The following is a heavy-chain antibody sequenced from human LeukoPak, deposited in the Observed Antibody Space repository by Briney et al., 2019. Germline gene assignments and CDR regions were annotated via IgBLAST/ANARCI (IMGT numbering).Heavy chain of an antibody. Sequence: GGSLRLSCAASGFTFSTYSMNWVRQAPGKGLEWVSYITSSSSTMFYADSVKGRFTISRDNAENSMYLQMNNLRAEDTAVYYCARGRYCSGGSCYSTYYFDYWGQGTLVTVSS. V-gene: IGHV3-48*01. CDR1: GFTFSTYS. J-gene: IGHJ4*02. CDR2: ITSSSSTM. CDR3: ARGRYCSGGSCYSTYYFDY. D-gene: IGHD2-15*01.